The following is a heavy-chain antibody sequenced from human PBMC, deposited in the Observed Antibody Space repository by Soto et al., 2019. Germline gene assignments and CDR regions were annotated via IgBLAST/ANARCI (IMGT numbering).Heavy chain of an antibody. CDR3: ARAIGPMLFDV. D-gene: IGHD2-8*01. V-gene: IGHV6-1*01. J-gene: IGHJ3*01. CDR1: GDSVSSNSPA. CDR2: TYYRSKWYN. Sequence: SQTLSLTCAISGDSVSSNSPAWNWIRQSPSRGLEWLGRTYYRSKWYNDYAVVVKSRLTITPDTSKNRFSLQLNSVTPEDTAVYYCARAIGPMLFDVWGQGTMVTVSS.